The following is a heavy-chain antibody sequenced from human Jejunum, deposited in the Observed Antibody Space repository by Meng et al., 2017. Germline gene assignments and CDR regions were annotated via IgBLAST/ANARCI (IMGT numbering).Heavy chain of an antibody. CDR2: IRPSSDYT. V-gene: IGHV1-46*01. CDR3: TREAPGTYWFDP. J-gene: IGHJ5*02. Sequence: QVHLLQPWSAAQVPVAYVKCSCNASGYTLTTYLLPWVRQAPGQWLEYMGIIRPSSDYTKYAQKFKGRVTMTRDMSTSTVYMELSSLRSEDTAVYYCTREAPGTYWFDPWGQGTLVTVSS. CDR1: GYTLTTYL.